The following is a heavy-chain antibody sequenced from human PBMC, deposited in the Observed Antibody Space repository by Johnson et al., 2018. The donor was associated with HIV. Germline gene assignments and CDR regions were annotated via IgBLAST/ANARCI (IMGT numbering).Heavy chain of an antibody. J-gene: IGHJ3*02. V-gene: IGHV3-30*14. Sequence: QVQLVESGGGVVQPGRSLRLSCAASGFTFSSYAMHWVRQAPGKGLEWVAVISYDGSNKYYADSVKGRFTISRDNSKNTLYLQMGSLRAEDTAVYYCARSPSWDAFDIWGQGTMVTVSS. CDR1: GFTFSSYA. CDR3: ARSPSWDAFDI. CDR2: ISYDGSNK.